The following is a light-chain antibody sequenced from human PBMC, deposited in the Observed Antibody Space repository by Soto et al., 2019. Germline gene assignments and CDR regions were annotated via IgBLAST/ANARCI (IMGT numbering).Light chain of an antibody. CDR1: QSVSSN. CDR3: QQYNNWPPLT. J-gene: IGKJ4*01. CDR2: GAS. V-gene: IGKV3-15*01. Sequence: EVVLTQSPDTLSLSPGERATLSCRASQSVSSNLAWYQQKPGQAPRLLIYGASTRATGIPARFSGSGSGTEFTLTISSLQSEDFAVYYCQQYNNWPPLTFGGGTKVDIK.